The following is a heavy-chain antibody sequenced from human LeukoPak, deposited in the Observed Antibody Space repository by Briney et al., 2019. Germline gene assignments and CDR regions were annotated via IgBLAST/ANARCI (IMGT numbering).Heavy chain of an antibody. D-gene: IGHD3-10*01. CDR2: IKQDGTEK. CDR3: AKVAKYYYDSETYYFFEH. CDR1: GFTFTTYW. V-gene: IGHV3-7*01. Sequence: QPGGSLRLSCAASGFTFTTYWMSWVRQAPGKGLEWVANIKQDGTEKYYVDSVKGRFTISRDNAKNSLYLQMNSLRVEDTAVYYCAKVAKYYYDSETYYFFEHWGQGTPVTASS. J-gene: IGHJ4*02.